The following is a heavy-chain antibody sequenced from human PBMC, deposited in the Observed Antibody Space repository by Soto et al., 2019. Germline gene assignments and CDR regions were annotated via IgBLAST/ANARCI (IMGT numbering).Heavy chain of an antibody. J-gene: IGHJ5*02. CDR2: IRSKANSFAT. Sequence: GGSLRLSCAASGFTFSGSPIHWVRQASGKGLEWVARIRSKANSFATTYAASVKGRFTISRDDSKNTAYLQMDSLKTEDTAVYYCTRAQTRDCSGGTCYDVNWFDPWGQGTQVTVSS. CDR1: GFTFSGSP. D-gene: IGHD2-15*01. V-gene: IGHV3-73*01. CDR3: TRAQTRDCSGGTCYDVNWFDP.